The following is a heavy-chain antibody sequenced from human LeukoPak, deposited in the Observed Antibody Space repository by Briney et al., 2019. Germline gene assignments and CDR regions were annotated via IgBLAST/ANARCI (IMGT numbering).Heavy chain of an antibody. CDR2: IYHSGST. J-gene: IGHJ3*02. Sequence: SETLSLTCTVSGGSISNYYWSWIRQPPGKGLEWIGYIYHSGSTYYNPSLKSRVTISVDRSKNQFSLKLSSVTAADTAVYYCARDSGYYDSDGGAFDIWGQGTMVTVSS. CDR1: GGSISNYY. V-gene: IGHV4-59*12. D-gene: IGHD3-22*01. CDR3: ARDSGYYDSDGGAFDI.